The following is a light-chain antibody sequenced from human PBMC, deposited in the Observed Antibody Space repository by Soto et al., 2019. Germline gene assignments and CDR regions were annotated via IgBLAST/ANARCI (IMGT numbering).Light chain of an antibody. CDR3: QQYYSPPGT. V-gene: IGKV4-1*01. CDR1: QSLLHSSDNRNY. Sequence: EIVMAQFPETLAVSVGERATLKCRSSQSLLHSSDNRNYLTWYQQKPGQPPKLLIYWASTRHSGVPDRFSGSGSGTDFTLTINRLQAEDGVVNECQQYYSPPGTCGHGTKVDIK. J-gene: IGKJ1*01. CDR2: WAS.